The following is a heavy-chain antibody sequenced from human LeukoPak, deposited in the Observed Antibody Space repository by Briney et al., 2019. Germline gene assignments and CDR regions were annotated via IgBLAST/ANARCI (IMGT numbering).Heavy chain of an antibody. CDR1: GFTFSNYW. V-gene: IGHV3-74*01. D-gene: IGHD6-13*01. J-gene: IGHJ4*02. CDR3: ARVTEYSTAGMRY. Sequence: PGGPLRLSCAASGFTFSNYWMHWVRQAPGKGLVWVSRISSDGSTTTYAGSVKGRFTISRDNAKNTIYLQMNSLRAEDTALYYCARVTEYSTAGMRYWGQGILVTVSS. CDR2: ISSDGSTT.